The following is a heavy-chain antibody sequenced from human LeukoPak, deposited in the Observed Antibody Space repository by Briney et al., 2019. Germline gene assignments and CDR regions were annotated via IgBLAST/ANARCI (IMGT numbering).Heavy chain of an antibody. V-gene: IGHV3-64*01. CDR3: ARDKDYGGNSAFDI. D-gene: IGHD4-17*01. Sequence: GGSLRLSCAASGFTFSSYSMNWVRQAPGKGLEYVSAISSNGGSTYYANSVKGRFTISRDNSKNTLYLQMGSLRAEDMAVYYCARDKDYGGNSAFDIWGQGTMVTVSS. J-gene: IGHJ3*02. CDR2: ISSNGGST. CDR1: GFTFSSYS.